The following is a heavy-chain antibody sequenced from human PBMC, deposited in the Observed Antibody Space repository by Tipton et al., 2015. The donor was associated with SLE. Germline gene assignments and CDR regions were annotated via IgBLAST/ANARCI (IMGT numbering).Heavy chain of an antibody. CDR2: IYVSGST. CDR3: ACGSGTYYSAGPHY. J-gene: IGHJ4*02. Sequence: TLSLTCTVSGDSISSGRYFWSWLRQPAGKGLEWLGRIYVSGSTAYNPSLMSRLTLSVDASKNRFSLNLSSVTATDTAIYYCACGSGTYYSAGPHYWGQGTLVTVST. V-gene: IGHV4-61*02. D-gene: IGHD3-10*01. CDR1: GDSISSGRYF.